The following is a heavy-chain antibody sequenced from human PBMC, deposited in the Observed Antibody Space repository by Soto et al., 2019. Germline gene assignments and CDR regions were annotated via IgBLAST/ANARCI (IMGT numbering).Heavy chain of an antibody. V-gene: IGHV3-30*02. Sequence: HPGGSLRLSCAGSGFTFSTYGLHWVRQPPGKGLEWVAFVSFDGSEKYYAESVKGRFTISRDNPRNTLFLQLTSLRTEDTAVYFCAKDPIPAVNRGSRFHSWGRGTLVTVSS. CDR3: AKDPIPAVNRGSRFHS. CDR1: GFTFSTYG. J-gene: IGHJ5*01. CDR2: VSFDGSEK. D-gene: IGHD2-2*01.